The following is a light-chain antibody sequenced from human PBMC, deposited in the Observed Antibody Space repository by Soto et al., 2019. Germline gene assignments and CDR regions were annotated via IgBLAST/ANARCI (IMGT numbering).Light chain of an antibody. Sequence: QSALTQPPSASGSPGQSVTISCTGTNSDVGGYNFVSWYQQHPGKAPKLMIYEVTKRPSGVPDRFPGSKSGNTASLTVSGLQAEDEADYYCSSYAGSNNFVFGTGTKLTVL. J-gene: IGLJ1*01. CDR2: EVT. V-gene: IGLV2-8*01. CDR3: SSYAGSNNFV. CDR1: NSDVGGYNF.